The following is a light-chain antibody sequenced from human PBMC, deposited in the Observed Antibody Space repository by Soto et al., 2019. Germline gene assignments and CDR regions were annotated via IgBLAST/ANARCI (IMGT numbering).Light chain of an antibody. Sequence: QSVLTKPPSVSGAPGQRVTISCTGSSSNIGAGYDVHWYQQLPGTAPKLLIYGNSNRPSGVPDRFSGSKSGTSASLAITGLQAEDEADYYCQSYDSSLSGVLFGGGTQLTVL. V-gene: IGLV1-40*01. CDR3: QSYDSSLSGVL. CDR2: GNS. J-gene: IGLJ7*01. CDR1: SSNIGAGYD.